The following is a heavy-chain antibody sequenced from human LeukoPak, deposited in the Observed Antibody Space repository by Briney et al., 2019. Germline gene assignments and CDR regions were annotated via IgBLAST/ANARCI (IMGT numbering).Heavy chain of an antibody. D-gene: IGHD3-10*01. Sequence: PGGSLRLSCVVSGFTFNRCWMNWVRQAPGKGLEWVSSISSSSSYIYYADSVKGRFTISRDNAKNSLYLQMNSLRAEDTAVYYCARDTGSVDNVFDYWGQGTLVTVSS. CDR1: GFTFNRCW. J-gene: IGHJ4*02. CDR3: ARDTGSVDNVFDY. V-gene: IGHV3-21*01. CDR2: ISSSSSYI.